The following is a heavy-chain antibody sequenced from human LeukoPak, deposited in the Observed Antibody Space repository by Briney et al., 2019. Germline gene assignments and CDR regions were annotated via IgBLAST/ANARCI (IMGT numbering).Heavy chain of an antibody. V-gene: IGHV1-2*02. CDR3: AREPLLYDYGCKSFDY. CDR1: RYTFTRYY. CDR2: INPNHWGT. J-gene: IGHJ4*02. Sequence: SVNVSCKASRYTFTRYYMHWVRQAPGQELEGMGWINPNHWGTKYAQKFQGRVTMTRDTSISAADVELSRLRSDDTAVYYCAREPLLYDYGCKSFDYWGQGTVVSVST. D-gene: IGHD4-23*01.